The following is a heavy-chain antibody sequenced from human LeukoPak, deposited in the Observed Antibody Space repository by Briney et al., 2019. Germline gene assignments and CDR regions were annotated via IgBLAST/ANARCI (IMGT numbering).Heavy chain of an antibody. D-gene: IGHD6-19*01. V-gene: IGHV4-30-4*01. Sequence: SQTLSLTCTVSGGSISSGDYYWSWIRQPPGKGLEWIEYIYHSGSTYYNPSLKSRVTISVDTSKNQFSLKLSSVTAADTAVYYCARVDSSGWYVEGWGQGTLVTVSS. CDR3: ARVDSSGWYVEG. J-gene: IGHJ4*02. CDR2: IYHSGST. CDR1: GGSISSGDYY.